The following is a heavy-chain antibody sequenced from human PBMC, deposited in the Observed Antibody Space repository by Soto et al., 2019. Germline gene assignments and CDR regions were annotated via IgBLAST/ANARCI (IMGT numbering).Heavy chain of an antibody. CDR2: ISGSGGST. J-gene: IGHJ6*02. V-gene: IGHV3-23*01. CDR1: GFTFSSYA. Sequence: GGSLRLSCAASGFTFSSYAMSWVRQAPGKGLEWVSAISGSGGSTYYADSVKGRFTISRDNSKNTLYLQMNSLRAEDTAVYYCAKDQVATISAYYYDGMDVWGQGTTVTVSS. CDR3: AKDQVATISAYYYDGMDV. D-gene: IGHD5-12*01.